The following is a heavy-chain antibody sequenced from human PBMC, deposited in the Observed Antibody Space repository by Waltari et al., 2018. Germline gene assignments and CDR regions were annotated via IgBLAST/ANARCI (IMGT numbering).Heavy chain of an antibody. CDR3: ARSQQLVPDY. CDR2: IRSRSTTI. J-gene: IGHJ4*02. Sequence: EVQLVESGGGLVQPGGSLRLSCAASGFTFSSYSMNWVRQAPGKGLELVSYIRSRSTTIYYADAVKGRFTISRDNAKNSLYLQMNSLRAEDTAVYYCARSQQLVPDYWGQGTLVTVSS. V-gene: IGHV3-48*01. CDR1: GFTFSSYS. D-gene: IGHD6-6*01.